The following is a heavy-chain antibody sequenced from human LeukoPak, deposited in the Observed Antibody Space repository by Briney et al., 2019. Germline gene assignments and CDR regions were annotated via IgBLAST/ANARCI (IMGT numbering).Heavy chain of an antibody. CDR3: ARKEKLERRFDWFDP. CDR2: IYYSGST. J-gene: IGHJ5*02. Sequence: PSETLSLTCTVSGGSISSYYWSWIRQPPGKGLEWIGYIYYSGSTNYNPSLKSRVTISVDTSKNQFSLKLSSVTAADTAVYYCARKEKLERRFDWFDPWGQGTLVTVSS. CDR1: GGSISSYY. V-gene: IGHV4-59*12. D-gene: IGHD1-1*01.